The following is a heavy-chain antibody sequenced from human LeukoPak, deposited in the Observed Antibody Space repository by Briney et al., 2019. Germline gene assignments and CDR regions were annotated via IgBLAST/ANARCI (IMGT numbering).Heavy chain of an antibody. CDR2: IKQDGSEK. CDR1: GFTFSSYW. Sequence: PGGSLRLSCAASGFTFSSYWMSWVRQAPGKRLEWVANIKQDGSEKYYVDSVKGRFTISRDNAKNSLYLQMNSLRAEDTAVYYCARSRITMVRGVITMYYFDYWGQGTLVTVSS. J-gene: IGHJ4*02. D-gene: IGHD3-10*01. V-gene: IGHV3-7*01. CDR3: ARSRITMVRGVITMYYFDY.